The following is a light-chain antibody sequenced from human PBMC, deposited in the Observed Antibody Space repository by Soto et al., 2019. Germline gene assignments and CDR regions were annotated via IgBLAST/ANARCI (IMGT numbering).Light chain of an antibody. CDR2: SNN. Sequence: QLVLTQPPSASGTPGQRVTISCSGSSSNIRSNTVNWYEQLPGTAPKLLIYSNNQRPSGVPDRFSGSKSGTSASLAISGLQSEDEADYYCATWDDSLSGVVFGGGTKLTVL. V-gene: IGLV1-44*01. CDR3: ATWDDSLSGVV. J-gene: IGLJ2*01. CDR1: SSNIRSNT.